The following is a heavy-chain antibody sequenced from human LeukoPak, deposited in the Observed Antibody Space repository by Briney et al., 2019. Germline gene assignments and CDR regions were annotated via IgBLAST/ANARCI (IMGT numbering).Heavy chain of an antibody. D-gene: IGHD3-16*01. CDR2: INPNSGGT. J-gene: IGHJ3*02. V-gene: IGHV1-2*02. CDR3: ARDWGSSAFDI. CDR1: GYTFTSYG. Sequence: ASVKVSCKASGYTFTSYGISWVRQALGQGLEWMGWINPNSGGTNYAQKFQGRVTMTRDTSISTAYMELSRLRSDDTAVYYCARDWGSSAFDIWGQGTMVTVSS.